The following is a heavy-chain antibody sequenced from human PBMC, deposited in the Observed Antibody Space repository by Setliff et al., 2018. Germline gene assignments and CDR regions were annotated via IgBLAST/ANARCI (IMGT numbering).Heavy chain of an antibody. Sequence: ASVKVSCKASGYSFTDYYMHWVRQVPGRGLEWMGWINPKSGGTRYAQKFQGRVTMTRDTSISTAYMELSSLRSDDTAVYYGARDGISWLMWFDPWGQGTLVTVSS. V-gene: IGHV1-2*02. D-gene: IGHD3-16*01. CDR3: ARDGISWLMWFDP. J-gene: IGHJ5*02. CDR1: GYSFTDYY. CDR2: INPKSGGT.